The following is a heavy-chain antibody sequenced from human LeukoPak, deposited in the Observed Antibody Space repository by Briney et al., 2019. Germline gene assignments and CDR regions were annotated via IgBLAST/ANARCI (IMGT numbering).Heavy chain of an antibody. CDR2: ISYSGST. J-gene: IGHJ3*01. CDR3: ARDGPQRPTDG. D-gene: IGHD5-18*01. Sequence: PSETPSLTCTVSGGSISSDYWSWIRQSPGKGLEWIGYISYSGSTNYNPSLRSRVTISVDTSKNQFSLKLSSVTAADTAVYYCARDGPQRPTDGWGQGTMVTVSS. CDR1: GGSISSDY. V-gene: IGHV4-59*01.